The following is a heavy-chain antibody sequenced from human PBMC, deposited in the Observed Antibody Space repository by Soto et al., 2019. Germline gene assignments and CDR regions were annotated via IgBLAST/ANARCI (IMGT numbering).Heavy chain of an antibody. CDR3: ARHRYYDFWDGMDV. CDR2: IYHSGST. D-gene: IGHD3-3*01. CDR1: GGSISSGGYS. Sequence: PSETLSLTCAVSGGSISSGGYSWSWIRQPPGKGLEWIGYIYHSGSTYYNPSLKSRVTISVDRSKNQFSLKLSSVTAADTAVYYCARHRYYDFWDGMDVWGQGTTVTVSS. V-gene: IGHV4-30-2*01. J-gene: IGHJ6*02.